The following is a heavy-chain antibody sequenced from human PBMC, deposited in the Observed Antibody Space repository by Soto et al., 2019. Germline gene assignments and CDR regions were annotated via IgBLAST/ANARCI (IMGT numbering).Heavy chain of an antibody. J-gene: IGHJ5*02. CDR1: GAPTTSNY. CDR3: ARVPGTGYFDWLDP. D-gene: IGHD3-9*01. V-gene: IGHV4-59*01. CDR2: LDHQGDS. Sequence: LSLTCSVSGAPTTSNYWTWIRQPPGKGLECIGYLDHQGDSNYSPSLRSRVSMSIDTSQNQLSLKVHSVTAADTAVYYSARVPGTGYFDWLDPWGQGTLVTVSS.